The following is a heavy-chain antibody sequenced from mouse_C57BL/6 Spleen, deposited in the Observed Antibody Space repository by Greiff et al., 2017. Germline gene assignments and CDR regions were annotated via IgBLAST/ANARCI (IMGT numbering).Heavy chain of an antibody. Sequence: QVQLKESGPELVKPGASVKFSCKASGSALSGSWFNWVKQGPGKGLEWIGRIYPGDGDTNYNGKFKGKAPLTADKSSSTAYVQLSSLTSEDSAVYFCARGGKDYYFGYWGQGTTLTVSS. V-gene: IGHV1-82*01. CDR2: IYPGDGDT. J-gene: IGHJ2*01. CDR3: ARGGKDYYFGY. CDR1: GSALSGSW.